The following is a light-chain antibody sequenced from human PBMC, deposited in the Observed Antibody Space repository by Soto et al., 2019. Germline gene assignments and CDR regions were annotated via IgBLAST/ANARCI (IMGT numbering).Light chain of an antibody. Sequence: QLVLTQPPSASGSPGQSVTISCTGTSSDVGGYNYVSWYQQHPGKAPTLMIYEVSKRPSGVPDRFSGSKSGNTASLTVSGLQAEDEADYYCSSYAGSKGVFGGGTKLTVL. V-gene: IGLV2-8*01. J-gene: IGLJ2*01. CDR2: EVS. CDR1: SSDVGGYNY. CDR3: SSYAGSKGV.